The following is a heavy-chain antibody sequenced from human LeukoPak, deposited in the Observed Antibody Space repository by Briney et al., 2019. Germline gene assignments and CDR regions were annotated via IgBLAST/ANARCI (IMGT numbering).Heavy chain of an antibody. Sequence: ASVKVSCKASGGTFSSYVISWVRQAPGQGLEWMGRIIPILGIANYAQKFQGRVTITADKSTSTAYMELSSLRSEDTAVYYCARDLVVPAATTSNWFDPWGQGTLVTVSS. CDR2: IIPILGIA. CDR3: ARDLVVPAATTSNWFDP. D-gene: IGHD2-2*01. J-gene: IGHJ5*02. V-gene: IGHV1-69*04. CDR1: GGTFSSYV.